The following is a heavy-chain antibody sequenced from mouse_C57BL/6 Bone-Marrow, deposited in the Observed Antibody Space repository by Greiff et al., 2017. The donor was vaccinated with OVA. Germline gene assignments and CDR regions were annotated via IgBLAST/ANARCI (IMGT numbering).Heavy chain of an antibody. V-gene: IGHV14-4*01. CDR3: TSYGNFDY. D-gene: IGHD2-1*01. J-gene: IGHJ2*01. CDR2: IDPENGDT. CDR1: GFNIKDDY. Sequence: EVQLQQSGAELVRPGASVKLSCTASGFNIKDDYMHWVKQRPGQGLEWIGWIDPENGDTEYASKFQGKATITADTSSNTAYLQLSSLTSEDTAVYYCTSYGNFDYWGQGTTLTVSS.